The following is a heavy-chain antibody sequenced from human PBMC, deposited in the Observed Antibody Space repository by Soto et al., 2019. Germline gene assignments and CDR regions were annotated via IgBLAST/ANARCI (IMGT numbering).Heavy chain of an antibody. CDR1: GGTFSSYA. CDR3: ARGIPVLTFDAFDI. V-gene: IGHV1-69*06. J-gene: IGHJ3*02. D-gene: IGHD1-1*01. CDR2: IIPIFGTA. Sequence: QVQLVQSGAEVKNPGSSVKVSCKASGGTFSSYAISWVRQAPGQGLEWMGGIIPIFGTANYAQKFQGRVTITADKSTSTAYMELSSLRSEDTAVYYCARGIPVLTFDAFDIWGQGTMVTVSS.